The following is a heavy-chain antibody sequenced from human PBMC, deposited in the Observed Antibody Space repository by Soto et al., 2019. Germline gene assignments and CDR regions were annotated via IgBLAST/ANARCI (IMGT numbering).Heavy chain of an antibody. CDR3: ATARITMIVVAGDAFDI. J-gene: IGHJ3*02. CDR2: IYPGDSDT. CDR1: GYSFTSYW. Sequence: GESLKISCKGSGYSFTSYWIGWVRQMPGKGLEWMGIIYPGDSDTRYSPSFQGQVTISADKSISTAYLQWSSLKASDTAIYYCATARITMIVVAGDAFDIWGQGTMVTVSS. V-gene: IGHV5-51*01. D-gene: IGHD3-22*01.